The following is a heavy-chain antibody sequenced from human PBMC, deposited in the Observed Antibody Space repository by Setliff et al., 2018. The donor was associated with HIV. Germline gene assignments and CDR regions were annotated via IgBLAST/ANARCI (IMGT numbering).Heavy chain of an antibody. CDR2: IHFSGST. V-gene: IGHV4-39*01. CDR1: GGSISSSTYY. D-gene: IGHD4-17*01. Sequence: ASETLSLTCTVSGGSISSSTYYWGWIRQPPGKGLEWIGNIHFSGSTYYNPSLKSRVTVAVDPSKNQFSLKLSSVTAADTALYYCARALAVTHWGYFDYWGEGTLVTVSS. CDR3: ARALAVTHWGYFDY. J-gene: IGHJ4*02.